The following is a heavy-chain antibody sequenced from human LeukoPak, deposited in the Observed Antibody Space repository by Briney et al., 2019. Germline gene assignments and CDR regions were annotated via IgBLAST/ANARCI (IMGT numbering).Heavy chain of an antibody. CDR3: GRDANTAMANFDY. V-gene: IGHV3-48*03. CDR2: ISSSGSTI. J-gene: IGHJ4*02. Sequence: GGCLRLSCAASGFTFSSYEMNWVRQAPGKGLEWVSYISSSGSTIYYADSVKGRFTISRDNAKNSLYLQMNSLRAEDTAVYYCGRDANTAMANFDYWGQGTLVTVSS. CDR1: GFTFSSYE. D-gene: IGHD5-18*01.